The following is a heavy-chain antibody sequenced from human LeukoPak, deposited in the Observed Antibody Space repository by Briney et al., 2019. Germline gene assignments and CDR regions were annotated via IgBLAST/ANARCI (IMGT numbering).Heavy chain of an antibody. V-gene: IGHV1-2*02. Sequence: ASVKVSCKASGYTFTGYYMHWVRQAPGQGLEWMGWINPNSGGTNYAQKFQGRVTMTRDTSISTAYMELSRLRSDDTAVYYCARVSIVVVPAAILRYFDYWGQGTLVTVSS. D-gene: IGHD2-2*02. CDR1: GYTFTGYY. CDR2: INPNSGGT. J-gene: IGHJ4*02. CDR3: ARVSIVVVPAAILRYFDY.